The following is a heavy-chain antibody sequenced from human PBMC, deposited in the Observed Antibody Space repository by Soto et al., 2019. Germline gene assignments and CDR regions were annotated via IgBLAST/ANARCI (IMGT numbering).Heavy chain of an antibody. V-gene: IGHV4-59*08. J-gene: IGHJ4*02. CDR1: GGSISSYY. D-gene: IGHD4-17*01. Sequence: QVQLQESGPGLVKPSETLSLTCTVSGGSISSYYWSWIRQPPGKGLEWIGYIYYSGSTNYNPSLKSRVTISVDTSKNQFSLKLSSVTAADTAVYYCARHQEGSFRSHNGDLHFDYWGQGTLVTVSS. CDR3: ARHQEGSFRSHNGDLHFDY. CDR2: IYYSGST.